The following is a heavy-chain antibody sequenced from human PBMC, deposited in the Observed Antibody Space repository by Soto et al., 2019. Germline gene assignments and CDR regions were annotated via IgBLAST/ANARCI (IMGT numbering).Heavy chain of an antibody. CDR2: ISYDGSNK. Sequence: QVQLVESGGGVVQPGRSLRLSCAASGFTFSSYGMHWVRQAPGKGLEWVEVISYDGSNKYYADSVKGRFPISRDNSKNTLYLQMVSQRAEDTAVYYCAEDALAAAGIRPLHYWGQGTLVTVSS. J-gene: IGHJ4*02. D-gene: IGHD6-13*01. CDR3: AEDALAAAGIRPLHY. CDR1: GFTFSSYG. V-gene: IGHV3-30*18.